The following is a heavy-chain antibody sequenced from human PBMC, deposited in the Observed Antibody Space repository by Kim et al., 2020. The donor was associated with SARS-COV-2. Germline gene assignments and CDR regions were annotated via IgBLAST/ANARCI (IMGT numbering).Heavy chain of an antibody. V-gene: IGHV3-33*01. CDR1: GFTFKRYG. D-gene: IGHD3-10*01. CDR2: IWFDGSKP. CDR3: ARDDFVRSCFDS. Sequence: GGSLRLSCVGSGFTFKRYGMNWVRQAPGKGLEWVALIWFDGSKPFYADSVKGRFIISRDNSKDKVFLQMNSLSGDDTAIYYCARDDFVRSCFDSWGRGVLFTVSS. J-gene: IGHJ4*01.